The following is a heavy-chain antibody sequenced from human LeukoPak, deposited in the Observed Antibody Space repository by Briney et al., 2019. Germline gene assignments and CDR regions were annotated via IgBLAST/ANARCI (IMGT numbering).Heavy chain of an antibody. V-gene: IGHV4-34*01. D-gene: IGHD6-19*01. J-gene: IGHJ6*03. CDR3: ARGGSDWNYYYYMDV. Sequence: SETLSLPCAVYGGSYNGYYWRWIRHPPGKAREWSGEINHSGSTNYNPSLKSRVTISVDTSKNQFSLMLSSVTAADTAVYYCARGGSDWNYYYYMDVWGKGTTVTISS. CDR2: INHSGST. CDR1: GGSYNGYY.